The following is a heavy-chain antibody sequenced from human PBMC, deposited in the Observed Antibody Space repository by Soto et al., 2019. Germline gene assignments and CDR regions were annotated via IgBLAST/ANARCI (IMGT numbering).Heavy chain of an antibody. CDR1: GFTFSSYW. CDR2: IDSDVSRT. CDR3: TSLSEPVDY. Sequence: GGSLRLSCADSGFTFSSYWMHWVRQVPGKGMEWVSEIDSDVSRTDYADSVKGRPTISRDNAKNSLYLQMNSLRAEDTAVYYCTSLSEPVDYSGQGTRVTVSS. J-gene: IGHJ4*02. V-gene: IGHV3-74*01.